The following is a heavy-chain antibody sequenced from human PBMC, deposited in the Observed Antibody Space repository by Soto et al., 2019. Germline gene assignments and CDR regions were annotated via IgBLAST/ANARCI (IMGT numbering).Heavy chain of an antibody. CDR2: INHSGST. CDR3: ARGFSFSSWYFFDY. CDR1: GGSFSGYY. D-gene: IGHD6-13*01. J-gene: IGHJ4*02. Sequence: SETLSLTCAVYGGSFSGYYWSWIRQPPGKGLEWIGEINHSGSTNYNPSLKSRVTISVDTSKNQFSLKLSSVTAAETAVYYCARGFSFSSWYFFDYWGQGTLVTVSS. V-gene: IGHV4-34*01.